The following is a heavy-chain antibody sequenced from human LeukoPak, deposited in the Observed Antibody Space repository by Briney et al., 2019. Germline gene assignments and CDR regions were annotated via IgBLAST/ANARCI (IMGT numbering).Heavy chain of an antibody. CDR3: ARGYPLSTTAAGTYFQH. J-gene: IGHJ1*01. V-gene: IGHV1-2*02. D-gene: IGHD6-13*01. Sequence: ASVKVSCKASGYTFTDYYIHWVRQAPGQGLEWMGWINPNTAGTNYEQKFQGRVTMTRDTSISTVYMELSRLRSDDTAVYYCARGYPLSTTAAGTYFQHWGQGTLVTVSS. CDR1: GYTFTDYY. CDR2: INPNTAGT.